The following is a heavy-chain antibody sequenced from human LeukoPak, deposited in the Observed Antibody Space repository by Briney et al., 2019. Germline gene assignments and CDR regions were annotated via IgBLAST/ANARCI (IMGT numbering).Heavy chain of an antibody. D-gene: IGHD3-16*02. CDR2: IYYSGST. CDR3: ARGRDYDYVWGSYRYTGYYFDY. CDR1: GGSISSGNYY. V-gene: IGHV4-30-4*08. J-gene: IGHJ4*02. Sequence: SETLSLTCTVSGGSISSGNYYWGWIRQPPGKGLEWIGYIYYSGSTYYNPSLKSRVTISVDTSKNQFSLKLSSVTAADTAVYYCARGRDYDYVWGSYRYTGYYFDYWGQGTLVTVSS.